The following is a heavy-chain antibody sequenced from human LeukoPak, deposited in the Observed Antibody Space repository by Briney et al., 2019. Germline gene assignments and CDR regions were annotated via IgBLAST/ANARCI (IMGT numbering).Heavy chain of an antibody. CDR1: GYSISSGFY. D-gene: IGHD2-15*01. J-gene: IGHJ6*03. CDR2: IYTSGST. Sequence: PSETLSLTCTVSGYSISSGFYWSWIRQPAGKGLEWIGRIYTSGSTNYNPSLKSRVTISVDTSKNQFSLKLSSVTAADTAVYYCARGSGHIVGDYYYMDVWGKGTTVTVSS. CDR3: ARGSGHIVGDYYYMDV. V-gene: IGHV4-61*02.